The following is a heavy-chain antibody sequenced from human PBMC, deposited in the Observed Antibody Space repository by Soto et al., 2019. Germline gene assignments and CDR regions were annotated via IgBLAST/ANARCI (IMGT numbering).Heavy chain of an antibody. D-gene: IGHD3-22*01. CDR3: ARDGYDYCCNYYYYGMDV. Sequence: QVQLQESGPGLVKPSETLSLTCTVSGGSISNYYWSWIRQPPGKGLEWIGYISYSGSTNFKPSLRYRITISVDTSKKQFSLRLRSVTAADTAVYYCARDGYDYCCNYYYYGMDVWGQGTTVTVSS. J-gene: IGHJ6*02. V-gene: IGHV4-59*01. CDR1: GGSISNYY. CDR2: ISYSGST.